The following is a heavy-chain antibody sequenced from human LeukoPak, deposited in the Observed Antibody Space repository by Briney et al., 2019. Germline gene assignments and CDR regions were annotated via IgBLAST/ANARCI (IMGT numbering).Heavy chain of an antibody. V-gene: IGHV3-13*01. CDR3: ARGDAGPDSSSWYWFDP. CDR1: GFTFSSYD. CDR2: IGTAGDT. D-gene: IGHD6-13*01. J-gene: IGHJ5*02. Sequence: GGSLRLSCAASGFTFSSYDMHWVRQATGKGLEWVSAIGTAGDTYYPGSVKGRFTISRENAKSSLYLQMNSLRAEDTAVYYCARGDAGPDSSSWYWFDPWGQGTLVTVSS.